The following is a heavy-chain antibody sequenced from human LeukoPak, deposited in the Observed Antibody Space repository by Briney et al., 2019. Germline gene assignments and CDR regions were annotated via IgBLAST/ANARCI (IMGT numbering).Heavy chain of an antibody. Sequence: ASVKVSCKASGYTFTGYYMNWVRQAPGQGLEWMGWINPNSGDTSYAQKFQGRVTMTRDTSITTAYMELSRLRSDDTAVYYCARDLDYYGSGSFFNIWGQGTMVTVSS. J-gene: IGHJ3*02. D-gene: IGHD3-10*01. CDR2: INPNSGDT. CDR1: GYTFTGYY. V-gene: IGHV1-2*02. CDR3: ARDLDYYGSGSFFNI.